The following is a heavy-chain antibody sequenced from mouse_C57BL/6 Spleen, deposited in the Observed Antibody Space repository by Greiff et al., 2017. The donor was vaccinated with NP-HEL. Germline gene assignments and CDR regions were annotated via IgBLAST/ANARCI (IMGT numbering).Heavy chain of an antibody. J-gene: IGHJ3*01. V-gene: IGHV2-9-1*01. CDR1: GFSLTSYA. CDR2: IWTGGGT. D-gene: IGHD3-2*02. CDR3: ARKPPQTAQATGWFAY. Sequence: QVQLKESGPGLVAPSQSLSITCTVSGFSLTSYAISWVRQPPGKGLEWLGVIWTGGGTNYNSALKSRLSISKDNSKRQVFLKMNRLQTDDTARYYCARKPPQTAQATGWFAYWGQGTLVTVSA.